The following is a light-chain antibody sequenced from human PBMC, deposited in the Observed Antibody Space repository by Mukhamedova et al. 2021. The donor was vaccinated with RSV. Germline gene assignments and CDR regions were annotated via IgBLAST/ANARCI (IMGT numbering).Light chain of an antibody. CDR3: LQDYNYPWT. CDR1: QSVSSN. V-gene: IGKV3-15*01. CDR2: GAS. Sequence: GERATLSCRASQSVSSNLAWYQQKPGQAPRLLIYGASTRATGIPARFSGSGSGTEFTLTISSLQPEDFATYYCLQDYNYPWTFGQG. J-gene: IGKJ1*01.